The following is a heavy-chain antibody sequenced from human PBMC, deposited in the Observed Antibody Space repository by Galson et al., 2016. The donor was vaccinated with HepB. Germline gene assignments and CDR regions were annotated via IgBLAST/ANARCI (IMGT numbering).Heavy chain of an antibody. CDR3: TTGPDPGTCADF. Sequence: SVKVSCKVFGYSLSGLYIHWVRQAPGKGLEWVGTFNREDAETITTQKFQGRVTVSEVTSTDTTYLELKSLRSEDTAVYYCTTGPDPGTCADFWGQGTLVTVSS. CDR1: GYSLSGLY. CDR2: FNREDAET. D-gene: IGHD1-14*01. V-gene: IGHV1-24*01. J-gene: IGHJ4*02.